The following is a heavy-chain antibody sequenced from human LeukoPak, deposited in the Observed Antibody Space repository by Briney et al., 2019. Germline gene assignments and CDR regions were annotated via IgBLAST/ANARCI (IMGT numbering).Heavy chain of an antibody. D-gene: IGHD2-15*01. J-gene: IGHJ6*02. CDR3: AKDLSYCSGGTCYTSRYYGMDV. V-gene: IGHV3-23*01. Sequence: PGGSLRLSCAASEFSVKYNYMTWVRQSPGKGLEWVSIISGSGGNTNYADSVKGRFTISRDNSNNTLYLQMNSLRAEDTAVYYCAKDLSYCSGGTCYTSRYYGMDVWGQGTTVTVSS. CDR2: ISGSGGNT. CDR1: EFSVKYNY.